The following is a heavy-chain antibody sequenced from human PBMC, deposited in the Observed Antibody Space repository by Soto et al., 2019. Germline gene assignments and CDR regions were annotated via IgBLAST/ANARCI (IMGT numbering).Heavy chain of an antibody. J-gene: IGHJ6*02. D-gene: IGHD6-13*01. V-gene: IGHV4-59*01. CDR1: GGSISSYY. CDR3: ARCSSSWTGGYYYYYGMDV. CDR2: IYYSGST. Sequence: SETLSLTCTVSGGSISSYYWSWIRQPPGKGLEWIGYIYYSGSTNYNPSLKSRVTISVDTSKNQFFLKLSSVTAADTAVYYCARCSSSWTGGYYYYYGMDVWGQGTTVTVSS.